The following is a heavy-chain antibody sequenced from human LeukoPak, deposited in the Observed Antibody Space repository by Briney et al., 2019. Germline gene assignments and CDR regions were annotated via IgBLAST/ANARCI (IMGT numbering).Heavy chain of an antibody. Sequence: PSETLSLTCTVSGGSISSYYWSWIRQPPGKGLEWIGYIYYSGSTNYNPSLKSRVTISVDTSKNQFSLKLSSVTAADTAVYYCARTHYDYVWGSYRPSHFDYWGQGTLVTVSS. V-gene: IGHV4-59*08. J-gene: IGHJ4*02. D-gene: IGHD3-16*02. CDR2: IYYSGST. CDR1: GGSISSYY. CDR3: ARTHYDYVWGSYRPSHFDY.